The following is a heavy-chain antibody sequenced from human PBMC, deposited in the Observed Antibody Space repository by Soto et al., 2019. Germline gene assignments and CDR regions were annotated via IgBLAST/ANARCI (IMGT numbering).Heavy chain of an antibody. Sequence: GGSLRLSCAASGFTFSSYAMSWVRQAPGKGLEWVSAISGSGGSTYYADSVKGRFTISRDNSKNTLYLQMNSLRAEDTAVYYCAKDRYYDFWSGSNSYYYYGMDVWGQGTTVTV. CDR3: AKDRYYDFWSGSNSYYYYGMDV. CDR2: ISGSGGST. J-gene: IGHJ6*02. D-gene: IGHD3-3*01. CDR1: GFTFSSYA. V-gene: IGHV3-23*01.